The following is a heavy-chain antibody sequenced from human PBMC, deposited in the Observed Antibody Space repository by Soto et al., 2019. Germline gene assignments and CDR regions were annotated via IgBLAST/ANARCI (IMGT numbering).Heavy chain of an antibody. CDR2: IYYSGST. J-gene: IGHJ4*02. CDR3: ARTHYSDRSGTDY. CDR1: GGSIRSGDSY. V-gene: IGHV4-30-4*01. D-gene: IGHD3-22*01. Sequence: TCTVSGGSIRSGDSYLSWIRQPPGKGLEWIGYIYYSGSTYYNPSLKSRVTISLDTSKNQFSLNLSSVTAADTAVYYCARTHYSDRSGTDYWGQGTLVTVSS.